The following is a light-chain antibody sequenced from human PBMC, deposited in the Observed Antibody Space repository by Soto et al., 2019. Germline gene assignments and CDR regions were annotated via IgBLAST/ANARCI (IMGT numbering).Light chain of an antibody. CDR3: QQYNEWPLT. CDR1: QSVNSF. J-gene: IGKJ4*01. CDR2: GAS. V-gene: IGKV3-15*01. Sequence: EIVLTQSPATLSLSPGERATLSCRASQSVNSFLAWYQQKPAQAPRLLIYGASTRATGIPARFSGGGSGTEFTLTISSLQSADFAVYYCQQYNEWPLTFGGGSKVDIK.